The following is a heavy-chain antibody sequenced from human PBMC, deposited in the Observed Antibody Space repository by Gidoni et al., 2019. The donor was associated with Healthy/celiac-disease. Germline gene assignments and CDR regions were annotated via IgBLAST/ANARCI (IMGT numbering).Heavy chain of an antibody. CDR1: GFTFSSYA. Sequence: EVQLLESGGGLVQPGGSLRLSCAASGFTFSSYAMSWVRQAPGKGLELVSAISGSVGSTYYADSVKGRFTISRDNSKNTLYLQMNSLRAEETAVYYCAKDPEPLSNANYYYMDVWGKGTTVTVSS. J-gene: IGHJ6*03. CDR3: AKDPEPLSNANYYYMDV. CDR2: ISGSVGST. D-gene: IGHD1-26*01. V-gene: IGHV3-23*01.